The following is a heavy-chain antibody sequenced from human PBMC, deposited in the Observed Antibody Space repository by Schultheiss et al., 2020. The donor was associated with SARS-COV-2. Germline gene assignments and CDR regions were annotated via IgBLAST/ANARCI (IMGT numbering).Heavy chain of an antibody. D-gene: IGHD3-22*01. Sequence: GESLKISCAASGFTFSSYAMSWVRQAPGKGLEWVSSTGAGGSTTYYADSVKGRFTISRDNSKNTLYLEMNSLRAEDTAVYYCTSPDRSYDAFDIWGQGTMVTVSS. V-gene: IGHV3-23*01. J-gene: IGHJ3*02. CDR3: TSPDRSYDAFDI. CDR2: TGAGGSTT. CDR1: GFTFSSYA.